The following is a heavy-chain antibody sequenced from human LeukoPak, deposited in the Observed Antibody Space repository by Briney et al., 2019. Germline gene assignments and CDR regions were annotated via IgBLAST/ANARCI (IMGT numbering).Heavy chain of an antibody. CDR1: YTFTTYT. D-gene: IGHD1-1*01. Sequence: ASVKVSCKAYTFTTYTIHWVRQAPGQRLEWMGWINAGNGNTKYSQEFQGRVTITRDTSASTAYMELSSLRSEDTAVYYCARGLEGDAFDIWGQGTMVTVSS. V-gene: IGHV1-3*01. CDR2: INAGNGNT. CDR3: ARGLEGDAFDI. J-gene: IGHJ3*02.